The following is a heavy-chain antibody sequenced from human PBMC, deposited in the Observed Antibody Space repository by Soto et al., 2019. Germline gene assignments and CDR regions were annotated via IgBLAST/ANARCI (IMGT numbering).Heavy chain of an antibody. Sequence: VGSLRLSCAASGLTFSSFEMDWVRQAAGKGPEWISYISRGATTTYYADSVRGRFTISRDDAENSVFLQMDSLRADDTAIYFCATRSTDYHVYWGEGTLVTVPQ. J-gene: IGHJ4*02. CDR1: GLTFSSFE. D-gene: IGHD3-16*01. CDR2: ISRGATTT. CDR3: ATRSTDYHVY. V-gene: IGHV3-48*03.